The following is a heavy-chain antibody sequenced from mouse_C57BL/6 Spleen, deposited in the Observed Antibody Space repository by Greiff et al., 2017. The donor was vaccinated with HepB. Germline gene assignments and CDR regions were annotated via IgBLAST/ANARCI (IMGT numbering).Heavy chain of an antibody. CDR1: GYTFTDYN. CDR2: INPNNGGT. V-gene: IGHV1-22*01. D-gene: IGHD2-2*01. J-gene: IGHJ3*01. Sequence: EVQLQQSGPELVKPGASVKMSCKASGYTFTDYNMHWVKQSHGKSLEWIGYINPNNGGTSYNQKFKGKATLTVNKSSSTAYMELRSLTSEDSAVYYCARAIYYGYDLAWFAYWGQGTLVTVSA. CDR3: ARAIYYGYDLAWFAY.